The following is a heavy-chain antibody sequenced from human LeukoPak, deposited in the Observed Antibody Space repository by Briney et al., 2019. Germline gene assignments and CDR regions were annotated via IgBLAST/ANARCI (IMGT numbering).Heavy chain of an antibody. CDR2: ISSSGSTI. V-gene: IGHV3-11*01. Sequence: GGSLRLSCAASGFTFSDYYMSWLRQAPGKGLEWVSYISSSGSTIYYAGSVKGRFANSRDNAKNSLYLQMNSLRAEDTAVYYCARGYDSSGPLDHWGQGTLVTVSS. CDR3: ARGYDSSGPLDH. CDR1: GFTFSDYY. D-gene: IGHD3-22*01. J-gene: IGHJ5*02.